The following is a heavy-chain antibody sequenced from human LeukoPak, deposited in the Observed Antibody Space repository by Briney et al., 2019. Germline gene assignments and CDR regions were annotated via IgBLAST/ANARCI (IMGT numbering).Heavy chain of an antibody. CDR2: IYYSGST. CDR3: ARSYYDILTGYFV. J-gene: IGHJ4*02. Sequence: LETLSLTCTVSGGSISSSSYYWGWIRQPPGKGLEWIGSIYYSGSTYYNPSLKSRVTISVDTSKNQFSLKLSPVTAADTAVYYCARSYYDILTGYFVWGQGTLVTVSS. D-gene: IGHD3-9*01. CDR1: GGSISSSSYY. V-gene: IGHV4-39*07.